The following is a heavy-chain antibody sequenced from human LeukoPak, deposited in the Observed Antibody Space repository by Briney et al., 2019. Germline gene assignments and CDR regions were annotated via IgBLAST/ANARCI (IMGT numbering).Heavy chain of an antibody. CDR2: IYYSGST. CDR3: ARDREYGDHPSWFDP. D-gene: IGHD2-21*02. CDR1: GGSISSSSYY. V-gene: IGHV4-39*02. J-gene: IGHJ5*02. Sequence: SETLSLTCTVSGGSISSSSYYWGWIRQPPGKGLEWIGSIYYSGSTYYNPSLKSRVTISVDTSKNQFSLKLSSVTAADTAVYYCARDREYGDHPSWFDPWGQGTQVTVSS.